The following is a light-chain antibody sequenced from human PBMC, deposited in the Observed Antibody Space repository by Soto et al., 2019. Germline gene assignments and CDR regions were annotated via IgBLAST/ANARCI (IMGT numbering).Light chain of an antibody. J-gene: IGLJ1*01. CDR3: GSYTTSSNYV. V-gene: IGLV2-14*01. Sequence: QSVLTRAPAVPGSPGQSITSSCTGTSSDIDAYNYLSWYQQHPGKAPKLMIYYVSNRPSGITNRFSGSKSGNTASLTISGLQAEDEADYYCGSYTTSSNYVFGTGTKVTVL. CDR2: YVS. CDR1: SSDIDAYNY.